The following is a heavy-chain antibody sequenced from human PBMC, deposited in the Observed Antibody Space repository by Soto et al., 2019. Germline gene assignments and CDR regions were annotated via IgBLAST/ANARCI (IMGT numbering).Heavy chain of an antibody. CDR3: ARVKRDCSSTSCYDGAPYYYGMDV. J-gene: IGHJ6*02. CDR1: GFTFSSDG. Sequence: QVQLVESGGGVVQPGRSLRLSCAASGFTFSSDGMHWVRQAPGKGLEWVAVIWYDGSNKYYADSVKGRFTISRDNSKNTLYLQMNSLRAEDTAVYYCARVKRDCSSTSCYDGAPYYYGMDVWGQGTTVTVSS. CDR2: IWYDGSNK. D-gene: IGHD2-2*01. V-gene: IGHV3-33*01.